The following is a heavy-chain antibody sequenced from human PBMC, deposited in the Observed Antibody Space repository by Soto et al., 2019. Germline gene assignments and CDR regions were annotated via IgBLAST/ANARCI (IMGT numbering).Heavy chain of an antibody. V-gene: IGHV1-18*01. Sequence: QVQLVQSGAEVKKPGASVKVSCKTSGYTFSSYGISWVRQAPGQGLEWMGWISAYNGNTNYAQKLQGRVTMTTDTTTSTATMGVRSLGSDDPAGYYCERSIGAAVDLDYWYQGTLGSVSS. J-gene: IGHJ4*02. CDR3: ERSIGAAVDLDY. CDR2: ISAYNGNT. D-gene: IGHD6-13*01. CDR1: GYTFSSYG.